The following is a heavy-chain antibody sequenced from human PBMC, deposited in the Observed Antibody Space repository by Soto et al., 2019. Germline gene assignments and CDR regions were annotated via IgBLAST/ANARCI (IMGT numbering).Heavy chain of an antibody. J-gene: IGHJ4*02. Sequence: PSETLSLTCTVSGGSISSSSYYWGWIRQPPGKGLEWIGSIYYSGSTYYNPPLKSRVTISVDTSKNQFSLKLSSVTAADTAVYYCARRSPIRFLEWFNYYFDYWGQGTLVTVSS. D-gene: IGHD3-3*01. CDR1: GGSISSSSYY. V-gene: IGHV4-39*01. CDR3: ARRSPIRFLEWFNYYFDY. CDR2: IYYSGST.